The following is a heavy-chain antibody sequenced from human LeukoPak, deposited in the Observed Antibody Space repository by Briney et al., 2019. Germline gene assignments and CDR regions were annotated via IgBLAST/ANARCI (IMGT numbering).Heavy chain of an antibody. CDR3: ARAGPREYSGCDL. CDR1: GGSVSSGIF. D-gene: IGHD5-12*01. J-gene: IGHJ3*01. V-gene: IGHV4-61*01. Sequence: SETLSPTCTVSGGSVSSGIFWSWIRQPPGKGPEWIGYIYKSGDTKYNPSLKSRVTMSMDTSRNQFSLELSSVTAADTAVYYCARAGPREYSGCDLWGQGTMVTVSS. CDR2: IYKSGDT.